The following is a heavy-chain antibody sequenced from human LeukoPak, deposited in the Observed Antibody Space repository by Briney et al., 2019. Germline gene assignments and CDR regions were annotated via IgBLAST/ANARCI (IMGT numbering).Heavy chain of an antibody. CDR3: ARELKQWPGSYWYFDL. J-gene: IGHJ2*01. CDR2: IYTSGST. CDR1: GGSISSYY. V-gene: IGHV4-4*07. D-gene: IGHD6-19*01. Sequence: SETLSLTCTVSGGSISSYYWSWIRQPAGKGLEWIGRIYTSGSTNYNPSLKSRVTISVDTSKNQFSLKLSSVTAADTAVYYCARELKQWPGSYWYFDLWGRGTLVTVSS.